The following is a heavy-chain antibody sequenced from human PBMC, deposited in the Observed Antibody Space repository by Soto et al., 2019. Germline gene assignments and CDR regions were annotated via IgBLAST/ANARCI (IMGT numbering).Heavy chain of an antibody. CDR3: AREDDYGYRYINYGLDV. V-gene: IGHV3-30-3*01. D-gene: IGHD4-17*01. CDR1: GFTFNIYA. J-gene: IGHJ6*02. CDR2: ISFDGTKK. Sequence: GGSMRLSCAASGFTFNIYALHWVRQAPGKGLEWVAVISFDGTKKYYSDSVKGRFTISRDNLKNTLYLQMNNLRVEDAALYFCAREDDYGYRYINYGLDVWGQGTTVTVS.